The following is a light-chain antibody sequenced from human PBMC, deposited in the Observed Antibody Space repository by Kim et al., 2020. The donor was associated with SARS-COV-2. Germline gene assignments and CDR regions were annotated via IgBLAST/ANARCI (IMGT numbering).Light chain of an antibody. CDR1: RSNNGADYD. CDR2: GKR. V-gene: IGLV1-40*01. CDR3: QSYDSSLSGYV. J-gene: IGLJ3*02. Sequence: QGVTISWTGGRSNNGADYDVQWEQQLPGNGPQLLHVGKRNRPSGGPDRFSWSKAGPSASLANTGVQGGDEADYYCQSYDSSLSGYVFGAGTKVTVL.